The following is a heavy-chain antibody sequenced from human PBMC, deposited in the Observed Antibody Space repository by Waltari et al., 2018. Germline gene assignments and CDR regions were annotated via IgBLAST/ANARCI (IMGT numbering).Heavy chain of an antibody. Sequence: VQLQQWGAGLFKPSETLSPTCAVHGGSFSGYYWSWIRQPPGKRLEWIGEINHSGSTNYHPSLKSLVTISVDTSKHQFSLELGSVTAADTAVHYCARVLRLLEWSLDYWGQGTLVTVSS. CDR1: GGSFSGYY. CDR3: ARVLRLLEWSLDY. D-gene: IGHD3-3*01. J-gene: IGHJ4*02. CDR2: INHSGST. V-gene: IGHV4-34*01.